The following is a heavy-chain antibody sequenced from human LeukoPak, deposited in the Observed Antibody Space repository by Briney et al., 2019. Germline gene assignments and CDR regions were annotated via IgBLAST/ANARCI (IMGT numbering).Heavy chain of an antibody. CDR1: GFTFSGYA. J-gene: IGHJ4*02. CDR3: AKDWDFYGSGNFYTCIDY. D-gene: IGHD3-10*01. CDR2: ISSNGGNT. Sequence: GGSLRLSCAASGFTFSGYAMHWVRQAPGKGLEYVSTISSNGGNTYYANSMKGRFTISRDNSKNTLSLQMGSLRAEDTAVYLCAKDWDFYGSGNFYTCIDYWGQGTLVTVSS. V-gene: IGHV3-64*01.